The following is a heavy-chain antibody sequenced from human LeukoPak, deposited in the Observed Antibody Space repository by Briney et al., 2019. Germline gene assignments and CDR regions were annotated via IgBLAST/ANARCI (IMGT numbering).Heavy chain of an antibody. Sequence: SETLSLTCTVSGGSISSRTYYWGWIRQPPGKGLEWIGSIYYTGSTFYNPSLKSRVTTSVDTSKNQFSMKLSSVTAADAAVYFCAREWTTWGAFDIWGQGTMVTVSS. J-gene: IGHJ3*02. CDR3: AREWTTWGAFDI. D-gene: IGHD2/OR15-2a*01. CDR1: GGSISSRTYY. V-gene: IGHV4-39*07. CDR2: IYYTGST.